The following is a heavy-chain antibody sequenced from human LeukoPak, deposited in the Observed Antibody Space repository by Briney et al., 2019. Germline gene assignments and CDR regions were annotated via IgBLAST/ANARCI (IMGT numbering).Heavy chain of an antibody. CDR3: AKDLGLAGNLAFDI. J-gene: IGHJ3*02. CDR2: ISYDGSNK. CDR1: GFTFSSYG. Sequence: PGGSLRLSCAASGFTFSSYGMHWVRQAPGKGLEWVAVISYDGSNKYYADSVKGRFAISRDNSKNTLYLQMNSLRAEDTAVYYCAKDLGLAGNLAFDIWGQGTMVTVSS. V-gene: IGHV3-30*18. D-gene: IGHD6-19*01.